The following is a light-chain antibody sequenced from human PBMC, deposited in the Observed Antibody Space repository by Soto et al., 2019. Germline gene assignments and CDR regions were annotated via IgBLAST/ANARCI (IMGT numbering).Light chain of an antibody. V-gene: IGKV3-20*01. Sequence: EIVLMQSPGTLSLSPGERATLFCRASQSMKRRYLAWYQQKPGQAPRVLIYAASNRATGIPDRFSGSGSGTDFSLTISRLEPEDFAVYYCHQYDNTPTFGQGTKVDIK. CDR2: AAS. CDR1: QSMKRRY. J-gene: IGKJ1*01. CDR3: HQYDNTPT.